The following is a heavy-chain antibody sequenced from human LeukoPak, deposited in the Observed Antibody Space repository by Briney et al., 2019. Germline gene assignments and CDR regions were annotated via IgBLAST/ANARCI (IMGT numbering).Heavy chain of an antibody. CDR3: ARAPYCTNGVCSFDY. J-gene: IGHJ4*02. D-gene: IGHD2-8*01. CDR2: ISPYNGNT. Sequence: ASVKVSCKASGGTFSSYAISWVRQAPGQGLEWMGWISPYNGNTNYAQKFQGRVTMTPDTSTNTAYMDLRSLRSDDTAVYYCARAPYCTNGVCSFDYWGQGTLVTVSS. CDR1: GGTFSSYA. V-gene: IGHV1-18*01.